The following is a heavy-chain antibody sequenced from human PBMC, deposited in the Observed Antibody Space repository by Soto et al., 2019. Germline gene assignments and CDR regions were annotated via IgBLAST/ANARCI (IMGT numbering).Heavy chain of an antibody. CDR1: GGSISSGGYS. J-gene: IGHJ4*02. D-gene: IGHD6-13*01. CDR3: AIGQQLVRNY. V-gene: IGHV4-30-2*01. CDR2: IYHSGST. Sequence: QLQLQESGSGLVKPSQTLSLTCAVSGGSISSGGYSWSWLRQPPGKGLEWIGYIYHSGSTYYNPTLKSRGTISVDRSKNQFSLKLSSVTAADTAVYYCAIGQQLVRNYWGQGTLVTVSS.